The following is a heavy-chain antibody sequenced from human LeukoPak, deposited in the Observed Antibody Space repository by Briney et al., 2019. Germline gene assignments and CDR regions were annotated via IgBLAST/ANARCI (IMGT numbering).Heavy chain of an antibody. CDR3: ARTWRWKDGMDV. Sequence: SQTLSLTCAVSGGSISSGGYSWSWIRQPPGKGLEWIGYIYHSGSTYYNPSLKSRVTISVDRSKNQFSLKLSSVTAADTAVYYCARTWRWKDGMDVWGQGTTVTVSS. V-gene: IGHV4-30-2*01. CDR2: IYHSGST. CDR1: GGSISSGGYS. J-gene: IGHJ6*02. D-gene: IGHD1-1*01.